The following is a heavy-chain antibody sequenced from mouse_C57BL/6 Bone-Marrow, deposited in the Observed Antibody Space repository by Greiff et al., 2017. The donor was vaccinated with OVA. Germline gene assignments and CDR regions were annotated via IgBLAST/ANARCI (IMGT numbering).Heavy chain of an antibody. CDR3: ALYYDYGEYFDY. CDR1: GYTFTSYW. V-gene: IGHV1-74*01. Sequence: QVQLQQPGAELVKPGASVKVSCKASGYTFTSYWMHWVKQRPGQGLEWIGRIHPSDSDTNYNQKFKGKAKLTVDKSSSTAYMQLSSLTSEDSAVYYCALYYDYGEYFDYWGQGTTLTVSS. CDR2: IHPSDSDT. J-gene: IGHJ2*01. D-gene: IGHD2-4*01.